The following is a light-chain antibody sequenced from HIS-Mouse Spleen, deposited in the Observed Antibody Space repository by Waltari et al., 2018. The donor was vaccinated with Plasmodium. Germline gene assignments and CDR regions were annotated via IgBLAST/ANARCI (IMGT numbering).Light chain of an antibody. Sequence: DIQMTQSPSSLSASVGDRVTITCQASPDISNYLNWYQQKPGKAPKLLIYDTSNLETGVPSRFSGSGSGTDFTFTISSLQPEDIATYYCQQYDNLPPLFTFGPGTKVDIK. CDR2: DTS. V-gene: IGKV1-33*01. CDR3: QQYDNLPPLFT. CDR1: PDISNY. J-gene: IGKJ3*01.